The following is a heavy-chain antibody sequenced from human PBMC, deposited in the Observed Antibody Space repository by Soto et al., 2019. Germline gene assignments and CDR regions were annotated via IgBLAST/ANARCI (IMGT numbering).Heavy chain of an antibody. V-gene: IGHV1-2*04. J-gene: IGHJ4*02. CDR3: ARENGKATTYFDY. CDR2: INPNSGGT. Sequence: VQLVQSGAEVKKPGASVKVSCKASGYTFTGYYMHWVRQAPGQGLEWMGWINPNSGGTNYAQKFQGWVTMTRDTSISTAYMELSRLRSDDTAVYYCARENGKATTYFDYWGQGTLVTVSS. D-gene: IGHD1-1*01. CDR1: GYTFTGYY.